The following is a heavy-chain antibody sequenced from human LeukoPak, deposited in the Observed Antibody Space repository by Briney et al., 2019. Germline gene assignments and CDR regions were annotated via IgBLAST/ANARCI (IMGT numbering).Heavy chain of an antibody. CDR3: ARDPLGYRSGGSCYSGYFDY. CDR2: IYTSGST. V-gene: IGHV4-61*02. CDR1: GGSISSGSYY. Sequence: PSQTLSLTCTVSGGSISSGSYYWSWIRQPAGKGLEWIGRIYTSGSTNYNPSLKSRVTISVDTSKNQFSLKLSSVTAADTAVYYCARDPLGYRSGGSCYSGYFDYWGQGTLVTVSS. J-gene: IGHJ4*02. D-gene: IGHD2-15*01.